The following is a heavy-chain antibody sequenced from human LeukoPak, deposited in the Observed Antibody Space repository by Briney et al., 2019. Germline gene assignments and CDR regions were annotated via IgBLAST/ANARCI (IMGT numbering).Heavy chain of an antibody. CDR1: GGSISSGDYY. V-gene: IGHV4-30-4*01. CDR3: ARGPQASRYYGSGIETLLDY. J-gene: IGHJ4*02. Sequence: SQTLSLTCTVSGGSISSGDYYWSWSRQPPGKGLEWIGYIYYSGSTYYNPSLKSRVTISVDTSKNQFSLKLSSVTAADTAVYYCARGPQASRYYGSGIETLLDYWGQGTLVTVSS. D-gene: IGHD3-10*01. CDR2: IYYSGST.